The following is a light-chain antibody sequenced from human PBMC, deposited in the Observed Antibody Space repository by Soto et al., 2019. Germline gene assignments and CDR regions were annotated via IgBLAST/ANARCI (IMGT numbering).Light chain of an antibody. V-gene: IGKV1-8*01. J-gene: IGKJ4*01. CDR1: QGISSY. Sequence: AIRMTQSPSSLPASTGGRVTITCRASQGISSYLAWYQQKPGKAPKLLIYAASTLQSGVPSRFSGSGSGTDFTLTISCLQSEDFATYYCQQYYSYPLTFGGGTKVDIK. CDR2: AAS. CDR3: QQYYSYPLT.